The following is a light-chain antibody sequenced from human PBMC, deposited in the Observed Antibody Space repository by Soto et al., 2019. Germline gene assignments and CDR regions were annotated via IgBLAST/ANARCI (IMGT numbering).Light chain of an antibody. CDR3: AAWDDSLSGYV. CDR2: NNN. V-gene: IGLV1-44*01. J-gene: IGLJ1*01. CDR1: GSNIGSNT. Sequence: QSVLTQPPSASGTPGQRVSISCSGSGSNIGSNTVNWYQQLPGTAPKLLMYNNNQRPSGVPDRFSGSKSGTPASLAISGLQSEDEADYYCAAWDDSLSGYVFGTGTKVTVL.